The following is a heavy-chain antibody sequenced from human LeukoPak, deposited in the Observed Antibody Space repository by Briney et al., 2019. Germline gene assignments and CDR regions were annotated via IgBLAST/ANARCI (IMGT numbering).Heavy chain of an antibody. CDR3: ARRGSGSYHFDY. J-gene: IGHJ4*02. D-gene: IGHD1-26*01. V-gene: IGHV3-53*01. CDR2: IYSGGST. CDR1: GFTVSSNY. Sequence: GGSLRLSCAASGFTVSSNYMIWVRQAPGKGLEWVSVIYSGGSTYYADSVKGRFTISRDNSKNTLYLQMNSLRAEDTAVYYCARRGSGSYHFDYWGQGTLVAVSS.